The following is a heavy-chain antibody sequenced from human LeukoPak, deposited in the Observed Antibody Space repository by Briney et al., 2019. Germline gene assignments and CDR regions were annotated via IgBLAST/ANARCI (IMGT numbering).Heavy chain of an antibody. CDR2: IRYDGSNK. J-gene: IGHJ4*02. D-gene: IGHD3-22*01. Sequence: GGSLRLSCAASGFTFSSYGMHWVRQAPGKGLEWVAFIRYDGSNKYYADSVKGRFTISRDNSKNTLYLQMNSLRAEDTAVYYCARIPPYYYDSSGYEAPFDYWGQGTLVTPSS. CDR1: GFTFSSYG. CDR3: ARIPPYYYDSSGYEAPFDY. V-gene: IGHV3-30*02.